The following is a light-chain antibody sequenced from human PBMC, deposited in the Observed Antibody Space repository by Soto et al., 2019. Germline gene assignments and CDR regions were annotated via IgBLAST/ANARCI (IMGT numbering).Light chain of an antibody. V-gene: IGKV3-20*01. CDR3: HCQDFGNSAVYS. J-gene: IGKJ2*01. Sequence: IVLTQSPGTLSLSPGESATLSCRVSQSIRSSYVAWYQQKPGQAPRLLIYAASARATGLPDRFSGSGSGTDFTLTISRLEPEDFAMYYCHCQDFGNSAVYSFGQGTKLEI. CDR1: QSIRSSY. CDR2: AAS.